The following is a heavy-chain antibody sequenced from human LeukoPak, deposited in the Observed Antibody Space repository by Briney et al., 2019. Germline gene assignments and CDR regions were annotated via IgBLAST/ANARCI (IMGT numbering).Heavy chain of an antibody. CDR2: IYYSGST. J-gene: IGHJ1*01. Sequence: PSETLSLTCTIFSGSISSSSYYWGWIRQPPGKGLEWIADIYYSGSTYYNPSLKSRVSISIDTSNNHFSLRLSSVTAADTALYYCARRRYYDSTGYLDWGQGTLVTVSS. V-gene: IGHV4-39*02. CDR1: SGSISSSSYY. D-gene: IGHD3-22*01. CDR3: ARRRYYDSTGYLD.